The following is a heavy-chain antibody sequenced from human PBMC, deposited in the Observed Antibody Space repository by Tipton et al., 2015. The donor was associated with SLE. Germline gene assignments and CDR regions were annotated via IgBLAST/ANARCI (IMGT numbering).Heavy chain of an antibody. CDR2: IYYSGST. D-gene: IGHD2-2*01. Sequence: TLSLTCTVPGGSISSSSYYWGWIRQPPGKGLEWIGSIYYSGSTYYNPSLKSRVTISVDTSKNQFSLKLSSVTAADTAVYYCARGPPIVVVPAADHNWFDPWGQGTLVTVSS. CDR3: ARGPPIVVVPAADHNWFDP. CDR1: GGSISSSSYY. J-gene: IGHJ5*02. V-gene: IGHV4-39*07.